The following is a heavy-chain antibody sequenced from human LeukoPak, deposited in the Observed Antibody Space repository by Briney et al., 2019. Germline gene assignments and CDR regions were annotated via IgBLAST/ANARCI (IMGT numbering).Heavy chain of an antibody. CDR3: ARVYVAPGDYYYYMDV. V-gene: IGHV4-59*01. Sequence: SETLSLTCTASGGSISSYYWSWIRQPPGKGLEWIGYIYYSGSTNYNPSLKSRVTISVDTSKNQFSLKLSSVTAADTAVYYWARVYVAPGDYYYYMDVWGKGTTVTVSS. D-gene: IGHD3-16*01. CDR1: GGSISSYY. J-gene: IGHJ6*03. CDR2: IYYSGST.